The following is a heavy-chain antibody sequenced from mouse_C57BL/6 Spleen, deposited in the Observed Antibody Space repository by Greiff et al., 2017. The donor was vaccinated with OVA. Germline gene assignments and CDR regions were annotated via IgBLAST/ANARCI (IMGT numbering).Heavy chain of an antibody. CDR3: ARDRYGSSYEDAMDY. Sequence: EVQVVESGGGLVKPGGSLKLSCAASGFTFSSYAMSWVRQTPEKRLEWVATISDGGSYTYYPDNVKGRFTISRDNAKNNLYLQMSHLKSEDTAMYYCARDRYGSSYEDAMDYWGQGTSVTVSS. V-gene: IGHV5-4*01. CDR2: ISDGGSYT. J-gene: IGHJ4*01. CDR1: GFTFSSYA. D-gene: IGHD1-1*01.